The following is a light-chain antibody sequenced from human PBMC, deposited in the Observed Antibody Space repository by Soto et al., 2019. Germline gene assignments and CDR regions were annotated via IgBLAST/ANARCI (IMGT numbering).Light chain of an antibody. V-gene: IGKV1-27*01. CDR3: QKYNTAPIFA. CDR2: AAS. J-gene: IGKJ3*01. Sequence: DIQMTQSPSSLSASVGDRVTITCRSSQGFSDFVAWYQQKPGKVPKLLSYAASTLQSGVPSRFSGSASGTDFTLTISSLKPEDGATYYCQKYNTAPIFAFGPGPKVDLK. CDR1: QGFSDF.